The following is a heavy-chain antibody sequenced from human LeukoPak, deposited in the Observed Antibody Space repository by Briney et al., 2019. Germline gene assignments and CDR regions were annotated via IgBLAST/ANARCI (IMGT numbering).Heavy chain of an antibody. Sequence: ASVKVSCKASGYTFTSYGITWVRQAPGQGLEWMGWISAYNANARSAQKFQGRVTMTTDTSTSTAYMELRSLRSDDTAMYYCARSGKWELLEGFDYWGQGTLVTVSS. CDR3: ARSGKWELLEGFDY. CDR2: ISAYNANA. CDR1: GYTFTSYG. J-gene: IGHJ4*02. D-gene: IGHD1-26*01. V-gene: IGHV1-18*01.